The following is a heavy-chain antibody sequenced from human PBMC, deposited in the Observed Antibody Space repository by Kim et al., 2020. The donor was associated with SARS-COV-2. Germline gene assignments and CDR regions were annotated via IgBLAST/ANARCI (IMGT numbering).Heavy chain of an antibody. V-gene: IGHV1-69*13. CDR1: GGTFSSYA. CDR2: IIPIFGTA. D-gene: IGHD3-3*01. J-gene: IGHJ6*02. CDR3: ARVIHYDFWSGSEGPYYGMDV. Sequence: SVKVSCKASGGTFSSYAISWVRQAPGQGLEWMGGIIPIFGTANYAQKFQGRVTITADESTSTAYMELSSLRSEDTAVYYCARVIHYDFWSGSEGPYYGMDVWGQGTTVTVSS.